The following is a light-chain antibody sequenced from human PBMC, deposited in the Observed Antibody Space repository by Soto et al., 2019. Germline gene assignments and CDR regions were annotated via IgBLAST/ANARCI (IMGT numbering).Light chain of an antibody. J-gene: IGLJ1*01. V-gene: IGLV2-11*01. Sequence: QSVLTQPRSVSSSPGQSVTISCTGTSSDVGGYNYVSWYPQHPGKAPKLMIYDVSKQPSGVPDRSSGFKSGNTASLTISRVQAEDEADYYCCSYAGSYTPRVFGTGTKVTVL. CDR1: SSDVGGYNY. CDR2: DVS. CDR3: CSYAGSYTPRV.